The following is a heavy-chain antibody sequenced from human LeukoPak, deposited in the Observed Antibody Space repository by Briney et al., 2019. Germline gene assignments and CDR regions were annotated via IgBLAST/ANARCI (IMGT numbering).Heavy chain of an antibody. J-gene: IGHJ4*02. D-gene: IGHD3-10*01. CDR3: ARDRDYYGSGSYYVDY. Sequence: ASVKVSCKASGYTFTGYYMHWVRQAPGQGLEWMGIIRPSGGSTSYAQKFQGRLTMTRDTSTTTVYMELSSLRSEDTAVYYCARDRDYYGSGSYYVDYWGQGTLVTVSS. CDR1: GYTFTGYY. V-gene: IGHV1-46*01. CDR2: IRPSGGST.